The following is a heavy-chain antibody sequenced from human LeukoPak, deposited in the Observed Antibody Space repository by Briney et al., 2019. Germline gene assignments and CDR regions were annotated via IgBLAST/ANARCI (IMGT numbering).Heavy chain of an antibody. CDR2: ISYTGHT. V-gene: IGHV4-31*03. Sequence: PSQTLSLTCTVSGGSISSGRYYWSWIRQPPGTGQEWIGYISYTGHTNSSPSLKSRVSISGATSKSQFSLKLSSVTAADTAVYYCARTYNLHGGFYMDVWGKGTTVIVS. CDR1: GGSISSGRYY. J-gene: IGHJ6*03. D-gene: IGHD1-1*01. CDR3: ARTYNLHGGFYMDV.